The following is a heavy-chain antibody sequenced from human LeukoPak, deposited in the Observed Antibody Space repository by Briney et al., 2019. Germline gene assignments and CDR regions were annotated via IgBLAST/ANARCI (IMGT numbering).Heavy chain of an antibody. CDR1: GGSISSYY. CDR3: ARDRATFSGVGRRRDGRAGAFDI. CDR2: IYYSGST. J-gene: IGHJ3*02. V-gene: IGHV4-59*01. Sequence: SETLSLTCTVSGGSISSYYWSWIRQPPGKGLEWIGYIYYSGSTNYNPSLKSRVTISVDTSKNQFSLKLSSVTAVDTAVYYCARDRATFSGVGRRRDGRAGAFDIRGQGTMVTVSS. D-gene: IGHD5-24*01.